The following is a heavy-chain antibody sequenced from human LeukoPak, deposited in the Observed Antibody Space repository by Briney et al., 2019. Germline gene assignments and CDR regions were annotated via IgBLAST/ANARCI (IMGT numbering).Heavy chain of an antibody. CDR3: ASPPTRECSSISWTLSY. D-gene: IGHD2-2*01. Sequence: GESLKISCKGSGYSFTSYWIAWVRQMPGKGLEWMGIIYPGDSDTRYSPSFQGQVTISVDKSVSAAYLQWSSLKASDTAMYYCASPPTRECSSISWTLSYWGQGTLVTVSS. J-gene: IGHJ4*02. CDR1: GYSFTSYW. V-gene: IGHV5-51*01. CDR2: IYPGDSDT.